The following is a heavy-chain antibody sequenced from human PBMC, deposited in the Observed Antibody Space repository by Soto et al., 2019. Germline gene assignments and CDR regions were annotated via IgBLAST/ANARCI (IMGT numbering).Heavy chain of an antibody. V-gene: IGHV3-9*01. J-gene: IGHJ3*02. CDR3: AKDSDYGDYVGVGAFDI. CDR2: ISWNSGSI. D-gene: IGHD4-17*01. Sequence: GGSLRLSCAASGFTFDDYAVHWVRQAPGKGLEWVSGISWNSGSIGYADSVKGRFTISRDNAKNSLYLQMNSLRAEDTALYYCAKDSDYGDYVGVGAFDIWGQGTMVTVSS. CDR1: GFTFDDYA.